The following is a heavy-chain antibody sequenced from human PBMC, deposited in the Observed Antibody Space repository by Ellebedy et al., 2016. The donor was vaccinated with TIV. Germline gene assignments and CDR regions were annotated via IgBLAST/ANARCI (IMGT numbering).Heavy chain of an antibody. CDR3: ARDRGFSIVGAAFDY. J-gene: IGHJ4*02. D-gene: IGHD1-26*01. Sequence: PGGSLRLSCAASGFTSSDYYMAWTRQLPGKRLAWVANINQDGSETSYGGGSVKGRFTISRDNAKNSLYLQMNSLRAEDTAVYYCARDRGFSIVGAAFDYWGQGTLVTVSS. CDR2: INQDGSET. V-gene: IGHV3-7*01. CDR1: GFTSSDYY.